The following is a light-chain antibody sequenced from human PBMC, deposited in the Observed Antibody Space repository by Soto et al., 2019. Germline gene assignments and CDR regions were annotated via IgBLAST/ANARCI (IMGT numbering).Light chain of an antibody. CDR2: GAS. Sequence: EIVLTQSPGTLSLSPGERATLSCRASQSVSSSYLAWYQQKPGQAPRLLIYGASSRATGIPDRFSGSGSGTDFTLTISRLEPEDFAVYYCQQYGSSPFTFGGGTKVYFK. V-gene: IGKV3-20*01. J-gene: IGKJ4*01. CDR3: QQYGSSPFT. CDR1: QSVSSSY.